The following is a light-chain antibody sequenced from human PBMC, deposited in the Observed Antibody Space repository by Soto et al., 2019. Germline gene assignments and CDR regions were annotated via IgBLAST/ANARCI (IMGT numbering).Light chain of an antibody. V-gene: IGKV1-39*01. CDR2: AAS. CDR1: QSISSW. Sequence: DIQMTHSPSTLSASVGDRVTITCRASQSISSWLAWYQQKPGKAPKLLIYAASSLQSGVPSRFSGSGSGTDFTLTISSLQPEDFATYYCQQSYSTPITFGQGTRLEIK. J-gene: IGKJ5*01. CDR3: QQSYSTPIT.